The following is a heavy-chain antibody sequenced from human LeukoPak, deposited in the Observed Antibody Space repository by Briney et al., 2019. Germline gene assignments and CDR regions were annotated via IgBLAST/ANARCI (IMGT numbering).Heavy chain of an antibody. D-gene: IGHD1-7*01. J-gene: IGHJ6*03. V-gene: IGHV3-23*01. Sequence: QSGGSLRLSCAASGFTFSSYAMSWVRQAPGKGLEWVSAISGSGGSTYYADSVKGRFTISRDNAKNSLYLQMNSLRAEDTAVYCCARDNWNYEGTYYYYMDVWGKGTTVTVSS. CDR3: ARDNWNYEGTYYYYMDV. CDR1: GFTFSSYA. CDR2: ISGSGGST.